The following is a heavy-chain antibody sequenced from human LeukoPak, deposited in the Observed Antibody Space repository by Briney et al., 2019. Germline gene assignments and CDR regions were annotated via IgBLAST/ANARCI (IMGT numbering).Heavy chain of an antibody. J-gene: IGHJ6*02. CDR1: GFTFSDYY. CDR2: ISSSGSTI. CDR3: SIQLSDSYGMDV. Sequence: GGSLRLSCAASGFTFSDYYMSWIRQAPGKGVEWVSYISSSGSTIYYADSVKGRFTISRDNAKKSLYLQMNSLRAEDTAVYYCSIQLSDSYGMDVWGQGTTVTVSS. V-gene: IGHV3-11*01. D-gene: IGHD5-18*01.